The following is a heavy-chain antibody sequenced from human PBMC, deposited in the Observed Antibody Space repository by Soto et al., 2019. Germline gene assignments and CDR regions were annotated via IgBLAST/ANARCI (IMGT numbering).Heavy chain of an antibody. CDR2: INHSGST. J-gene: IGHJ6*03. Sequence: NPSETLSLTCAAYGGSFRGYYWSWIRQPPGKGLEWIGEINHSGSTNYSPSFQGQVTISADKSISTAYLQWSSLKASDTAMYYCARHDQEMVNWNYDLLYYYYYMDVWGKGTTVTVSS. CDR1: GGSFRGYY. D-gene: IGHD1-7*01. V-gene: IGHV4-34*01. CDR3: ARHDQEMVNWNYDLLYYYYYMDV.